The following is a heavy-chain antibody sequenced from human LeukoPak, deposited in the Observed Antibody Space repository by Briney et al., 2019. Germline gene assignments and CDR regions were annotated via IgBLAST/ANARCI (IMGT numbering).Heavy chain of an antibody. CDR2: ISYDGSNK. J-gene: IGHJ4*02. D-gene: IGHD6-13*01. CDR3: ARDQGQQLAIDY. V-gene: IGHV3-30*04. Sequence: GSLRLSCAASGFTFSSYAMHWVRQAPGKGLEWVAVISYDGSNKHYADSVKGRFTISRDNSKNTLYLQMNSLRAEDTAVYYCARDQGQQLAIDYWGQGTLVTVSS. CDR1: GFTFSSYA.